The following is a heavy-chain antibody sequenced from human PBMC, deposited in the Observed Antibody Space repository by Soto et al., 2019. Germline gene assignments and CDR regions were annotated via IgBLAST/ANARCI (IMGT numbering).Heavy chain of an antibody. CDR3: AGGRDDYNGWYFDL. CDR1: GGSVSRYY. Sequence: SETLSVPCTVSGGSVSRYYWSWIRQPPGKGLEWIGYIYYSGSPNYSPSLESRVTISEDTSKNQFSLKLSSVTAADTAIYYCAGGRDDYNGWYFDLWGRGTLVTVSS. V-gene: IGHV4-59*02. J-gene: IGHJ2*01. D-gene: IGHD4-4*01. CDR2: IYYSGSP.